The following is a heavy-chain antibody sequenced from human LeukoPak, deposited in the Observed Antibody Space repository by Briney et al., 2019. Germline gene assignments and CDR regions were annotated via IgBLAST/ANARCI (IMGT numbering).Heavy chain of an antibody. Sequence: GGSLRLSCAASGFTVSSNYMSWVRQAPGKELEWVSVIYSGGSTYYADSVKGRFTISRDNSKNTLYLQMNSLRAEDTAVYYCARDRSNVGATYYYYYGMDVWGQGTTVTVSS. V-gene: IGHV3-66*01. CDR3: ARDRSNVGATYYYYYGMDV. CDR2: IYSGGST. D-gene: IGHD1-26*01. J-gene: IGHJ6*02. CDR1: GFTVSSNY.